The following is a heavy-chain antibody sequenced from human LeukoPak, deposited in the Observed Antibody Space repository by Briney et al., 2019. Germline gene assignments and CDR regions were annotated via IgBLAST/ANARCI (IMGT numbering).Heavy chain of an antibody. CDR3: ARGLYCSGGSCRFDY. J-gene: IGHJ4*02. CDR2: LYPGDSDI. Sequence: GESLKISCEGSGYSFTSSWIGWVRQMPGKGLEWMGILYPGDSDIRYSPSFQGQVTISADKSITTAYLQWSSLKASDTAIYYCARGLYCSGGSCRFDYWGQGTLVTVSS. CDR1: GYSFTSSW. D-gene: IGHD2-15*01. V-gene: IGHV5-51*01.